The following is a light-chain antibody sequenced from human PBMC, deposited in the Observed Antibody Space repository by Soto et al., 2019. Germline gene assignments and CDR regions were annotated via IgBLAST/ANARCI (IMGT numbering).Light chain of an antibody. V-gene: IGKV1-5*01. CDR3: KQYNSDPVS. CDR1: QSIGTW. CDR2: DAS. J-gene: IGKJ5*01. Sequence: DIQVTQSPSTLSAFVGDRVTISCRARQSIGTWLAWYQQKPGKAPKLLIYDASTLESGVPSRVRGSGSGAEFTRTIRSLQPEYVATYYCKQYNSDPVSFGQGPRL.